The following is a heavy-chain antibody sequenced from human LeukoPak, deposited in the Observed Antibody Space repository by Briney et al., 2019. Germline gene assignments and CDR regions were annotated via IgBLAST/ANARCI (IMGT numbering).Heavy chain of an antibody. CDR3: VGGILTTSDY. D-gene: IGHD3-16*01. J-gene: IGHJ4*02. CDR2: IWYDGSNK. Sequence: GGSLRLSCVASGFTFSTYGMHWVRQAPGKGLEWVAVIWYDGSNKYYADSVKGRFAVSRDNSKNTLSLQLNSLRAEDTAVYYCVGGILTTSDYWGQGTLVTVSS. V-gene: IGHV3-33*01. CDR1: GFTFSTYG.